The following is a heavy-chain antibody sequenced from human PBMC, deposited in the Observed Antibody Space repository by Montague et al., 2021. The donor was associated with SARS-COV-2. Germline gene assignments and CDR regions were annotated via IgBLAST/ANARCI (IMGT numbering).Heavy chain of an antibody. CDR2: ISGSGGSI. CDR1: GFTFSSYA. D-gene: IGHD1-26*01. V-gene: IGHV3-23*01. Sequence: SLRLSCAASGFTFSSYAMSWVRQAPGKGLEWVSSISGSGGSIYYADSVKGRFTISRDNSKNPLYLQMNSLRAEDTAVYYCAREAEWELLGEYFQHWGQGTLVTVSS. J-gene: IGHJ1*01. CDR3: AREAEWELLGEYFQH.